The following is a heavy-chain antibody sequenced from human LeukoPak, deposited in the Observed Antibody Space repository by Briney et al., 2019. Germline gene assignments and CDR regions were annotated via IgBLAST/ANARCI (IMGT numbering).Heavy chain of an antibody. CDR2: IYYSEST. D-gene: IGHD6-19*01. J-gene: IGHJ3*02. V-gene: IGHV4-39*07. CDR1: GGSISSSSYD. CDR3: AKLAVADLRGAFDI. Sequence: SETLSLTCTVYGGSISSSSYDWGWLRQPPGKGLEWIGSIYYSESTYYNPSLKSRVTISVDTSKNTCSLKLSSVTAADTAVYYCAKLAVADLRGAFDIWGQGTMVSVSS.